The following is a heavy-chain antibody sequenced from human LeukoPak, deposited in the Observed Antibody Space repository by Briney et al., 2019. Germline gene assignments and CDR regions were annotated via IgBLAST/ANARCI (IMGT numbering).Heavy chain of an antibody. V-gene: IGHV4-39*01. Sequence: PSETLSLTCTVSGGSISSSSYYWGWIRQPPGKGLEWIGSIYYSGSTYYNPSLKSRVTISVDTSKNQFSLKLSSVTAADTAVYYCARYRDSSGYRDDAFDIWGQGTMVTVSS. D-gene: IGHD3-22*01. CDR3: ARYRDSSGYRDDAFDI. CDR1: GGSISSSSYY. J-gene: IGHJ3*02. CDR2: IYYSGST.